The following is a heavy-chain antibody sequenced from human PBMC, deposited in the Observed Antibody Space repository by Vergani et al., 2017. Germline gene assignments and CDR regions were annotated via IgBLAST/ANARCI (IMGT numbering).Heavy chain of an antibody. D-gene: IGHD6-6*01. CDR2: IYTSGST. Sequence: QVQLQESGPGLVKPSQTLSLTCTVSGGSISSGSYYWSWIRQPAGKGLEWIGRIYTSGSTNYNPSLKSRVTISVDTSKNQFSLKLTSVTAADTAVYFCARGGGRRSIYYFDLWGRGTLVTVSS. CDR3: ARGGGRRSIYYFDL. J-gene: IGHJ2*01. CDR1: GGSISSGSYY. V-gene: IGHV4-61*02.